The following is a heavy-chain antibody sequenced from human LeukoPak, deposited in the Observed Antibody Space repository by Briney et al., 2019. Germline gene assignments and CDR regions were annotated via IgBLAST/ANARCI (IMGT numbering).Heavy chain of an antibody. D-gene: IGHD3-10*01. J-gene: IGHJ4*02. Sequence: ASETLSLTCTVSGGSISSSSYYWGWIRQPPGKGLEWIGSIYYSGSTYYNPSLKSRVTISVDTSKNQLSLKLSSVTAADTAVYYCARLVHVVRGVHYFDYWGQGTLVTVSS. CDR1: GGSISSSSYY. V-gene: IGHV4-39*01. CDR2: IYYSGST. CDR3: ARLVHVVRGVHYFDY.